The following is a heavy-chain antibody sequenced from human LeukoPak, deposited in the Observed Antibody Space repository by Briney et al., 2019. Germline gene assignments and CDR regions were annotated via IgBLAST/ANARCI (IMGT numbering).Heavy chain of an antibody. CDR1: GFTFSNNY. J-gene: IGHJ4*02. CDR2: IYSGGST. V-gene: IGHV3-53*01. CDR3: GSSPYVWGIDH. Sequence: GGSLRLSCAASGFTFSNNYMSWVRQAPGKGLEWVSIIYSGGSTYYADSAKGRFTISRDNSKNTLHLQMKSLRADDTAVYYCGSSPYVWGIDHRGQGTPVTVSS. D-gene: IGHD3-16*01.